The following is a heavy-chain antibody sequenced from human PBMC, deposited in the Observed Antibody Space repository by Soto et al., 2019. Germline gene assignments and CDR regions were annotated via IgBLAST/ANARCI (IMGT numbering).Heavy chain of an antibody. D-gene: IGHD3-10*02. CDR1: GGSISSHY. CDR2: IYYSGST. Sequence: SETLSLTCTVSGGSISSHYLSWIRQPPGKGLEWIGYIYYSGSTNYNPSLKSRVTISVDTSKNQFSLKLSSVTAADTAVYYCARLGFMFGWFDPWGQGTLVTVSS. V-gene: IGHV4-59*11. J-gene: IGHJ5*02. CDR3: ARLGFMFGWFDP.